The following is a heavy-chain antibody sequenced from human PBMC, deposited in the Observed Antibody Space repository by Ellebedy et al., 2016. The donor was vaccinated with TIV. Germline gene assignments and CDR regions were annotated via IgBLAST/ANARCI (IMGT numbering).Heavy chain of an antibody. CDR2: ISYSGALM. J-gene: IGHJ4*02. CDR3: ARLGVIAAAGASDY. CDR1: GFTFSGYY. Sequence: PGGSLRLSCAASGFTFSGYYMSRFRQAPGKGPEWVSYISYSGALMYYADSVKGRFTTSRDNAENSLYLQMNSLRAEDTAVYYCARLGVIAAAGASDYWGQGTLVIVSS. D-gene: IGHD6-13*01. V-gene: IGHV3-11*01.